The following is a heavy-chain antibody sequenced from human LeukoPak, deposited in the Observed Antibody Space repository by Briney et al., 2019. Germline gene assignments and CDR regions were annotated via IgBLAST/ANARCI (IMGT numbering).Heavy chain of an antibody. D-gene: IGHD3-10*02. CDR1: GGSISSYY. J-gene: IGHJ4*02. CDR3: ARGSGLFGELFWDDYFDY. V-gene: IGHV4-4*09. CDR2: IHSSGST. Sequence: PSGTLSLTCTVSGGSISSYYWSWIRQPPGKGLEWIGYIHSSGSTNYNPSFKSRVTISVDTSKNQFSLRLSSVTSADTAVYYCARGSGLFGELFWDDYFDYWGQGTLVTVSS.